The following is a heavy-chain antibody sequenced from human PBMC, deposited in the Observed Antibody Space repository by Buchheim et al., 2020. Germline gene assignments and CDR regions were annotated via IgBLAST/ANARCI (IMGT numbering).Heavy chain of an antibody. CDR3: ASRRAGIAAAGAPLRGYYGMDV. CDR1: GYSFTSYW. D-gene: IGHD6-13*01. J-gene: IGHJ6*02. CDR2: IDPSDSYT. Sequence: EVQLVQSGAEVKKLGESLRISCKGSGYSFTSYWISWVRQMPGKGLEWMGRIDPSDSYTNYSPSFQGHVTISADKSISTAYLQWSSLKASDTAMYYCASRRAGIAAAGAPLRGYYGMDVWGQGTT. V-gene: IGHV5-10-1*03.